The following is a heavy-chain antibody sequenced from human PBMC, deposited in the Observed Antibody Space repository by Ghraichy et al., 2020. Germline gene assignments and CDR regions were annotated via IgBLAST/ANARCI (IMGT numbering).Heavy chain of an antibody. V-gene: IGHV4-34*01. CDR3: ARDHSGGSSSWFDY. D-gene: IGHD6-13*01. CDR1: GGSFSGYY. CDR2: INHSGST. J-gene: IGHJ4*02. Sequence: TLSLTCAVYGGSFSGYYWSWIRQPPGKGLEWIGEINHSGSTNYNPSLKSRVTISVDTSKNQFSLKLSSVTAADTAVYYCARDHSGGSSSWFDYWGQGTLVTVSS.